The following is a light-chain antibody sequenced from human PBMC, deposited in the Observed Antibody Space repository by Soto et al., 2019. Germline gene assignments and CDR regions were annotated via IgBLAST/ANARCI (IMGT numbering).Light chain of an antibody. Sequence: DIVMTQSPLSLPVTLGEPASISCRSSQSLLYSNGYNYVDWYLQKPGQPPQLLIFLASSRASGVPDRFNGSGSGTDFTLRITTVEAEDIGVYYCMQVLQTPLTFGGGTKLEIK. V-gene: IGKV2-28*01. CDR2: LAS. CDR1: QSLLYSNGYNY. J-gene: IGKJ4*01. CDR3: MQVLQTPLT.